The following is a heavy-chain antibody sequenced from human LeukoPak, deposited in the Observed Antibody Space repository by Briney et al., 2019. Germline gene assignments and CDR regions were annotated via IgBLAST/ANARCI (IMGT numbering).Heavy chain of an antibody. CDR3: ARDPSSGGNAFDI. Sequence: SETLSLTCTVSGGSINSSSYYWGWIRQPPGKGLEWIGTIYYSGSTYYNPSLKSRVTISVDTSKNQFSLKLSSVTAADTAVYYCARDPSSGGNAFDIWGQGTMVTVSS. D-gene: IGHD6-19*01. V-gene: IGHV4-39*07. J-gene: IGHJ3*02. CDR2: IYYSGST. CDR1: GGSINSSSYY.